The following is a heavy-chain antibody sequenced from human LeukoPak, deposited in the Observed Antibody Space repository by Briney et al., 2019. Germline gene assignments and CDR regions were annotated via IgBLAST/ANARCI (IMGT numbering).Heavy chain of an antibody. CDR2: IYYSGST. Sequence: SETLSLTCTVSGGSISSSSYYWGWIRQPPGKGLEWIGSIYYSGSTNYNPSLKSRVTISVDTSKNQFSLKLNSVTAADTAVYYCARGAYCGGDCYSFDYWGQGTLVTVSS. J-gene: IGHJ4*02. V-gene: IGHV4-39*07. D-gene: IGHD2-21*02. CDR3: ARGAYCGGDCYSFDY. CDR1: GGSISSSSYY.